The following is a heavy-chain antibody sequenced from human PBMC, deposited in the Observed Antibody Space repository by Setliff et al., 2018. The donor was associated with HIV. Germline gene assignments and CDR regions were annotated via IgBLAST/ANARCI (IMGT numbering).Heavy chain of an antibody. D-gene: IGHD1-20*01. Sequence: GESLKISCKGFGYSFSSYWIGWVRQKPGKGLEWMGIIHPGDSNIKYSPSFRGQVTISTDKSISIAYLQWSSLKASDTAMYYCASSITVAAGRSHYYYAMDVWGQGTTVTVSS. J-gene: IGHJ6*02. CDR3: ASSITVAAGRSHYYYAMDV. CDR2: IHPGDSNI. CDR1: GYSFSSYW. V-gene: IGHV5-51*01.